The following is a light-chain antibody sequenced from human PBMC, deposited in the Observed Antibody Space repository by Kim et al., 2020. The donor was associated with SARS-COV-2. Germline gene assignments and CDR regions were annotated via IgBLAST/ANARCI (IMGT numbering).Light chain of an antibody. CDR2: EDS. J-gene: IGLJ2*01. V-gene: IGLV6-57*03. Sequence: GTTVTISRTRTSGNIAANYVQWYQQRAGSAPITVIYEDSENPSGVPDRFSGSTDTSSSSASITISGLKTEDEADYYCQSYDISNVIFGGGTQLTVL. CDR1: SGNIAANY. CDR3: QSYDISNVI.